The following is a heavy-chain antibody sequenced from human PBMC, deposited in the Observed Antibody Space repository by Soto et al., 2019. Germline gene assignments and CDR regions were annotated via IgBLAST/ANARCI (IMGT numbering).Heavy chain of an antibody. CDR2: VSGRGSRT. J-gene: IGHJ4*02. CDR3: AVLTTVTDADY. CDR1: GFMFSSYV. V-gene: IGHV3-23*01. Sequence: EVQLLESGGGLVQPGGSLRLSCAASGFMFSSYVMSWVRQAPGKGLEWVSGVSGRGSRTYYADSVKGRFSISRDNSRNTLYLQLNSLRAEDTAVYYCAVLTTVTDADYWGQGTLVTVPS. D-gene: IGHD4-17*01.